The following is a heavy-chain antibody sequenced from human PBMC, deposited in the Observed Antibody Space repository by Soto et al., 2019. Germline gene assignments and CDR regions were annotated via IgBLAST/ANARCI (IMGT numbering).Heavy chain of an antibody. Sequence: EVQVVESGGGLVQPGGSLRLSCAVSGFTVTIHYISWVRQAPGKGLEWVSVIYSGGTIYYADSVKGRFTISRDTSKNTLYLQMNSLRGDDTAVYYCHGYGYWGQGPLVTVSS. CDR2: IYSGGTI. V-gene: IGHV3-53*01. D-gene: IGHD5-12*01. CDR1: GFTVTIHY. CDR3: HGYGY. J-gene: IGHJ4*02.